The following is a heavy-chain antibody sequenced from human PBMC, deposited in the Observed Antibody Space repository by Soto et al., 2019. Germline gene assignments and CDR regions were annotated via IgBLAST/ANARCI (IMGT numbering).Heavy chain of an antibody. Sequence: QVQLQQSGPRLVKPSETLSLTCTVSSGPDRSHNWGWIRQPPGRGLEWIGYVYYTGDTAYNPSLMGRVTISADTPTNDISLTLNSVTAADAAVYYCVRQGIDYLHGLVDVWGQGTTVSVSS. D-gene: IGHD4-17*01. CDR3: VRQGIDYLHGLVDV. J-gene: IGHJ6*02. V-gene: IGHV4-59*08. CDR2: VYYTGDT. CDR1: SGPDRSHN.